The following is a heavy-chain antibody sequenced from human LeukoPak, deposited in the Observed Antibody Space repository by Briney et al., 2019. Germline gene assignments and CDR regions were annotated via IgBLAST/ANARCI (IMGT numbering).Heavy chain of an antibody. Sequence: PGGSLRLSCAASGFTFISYGMHWVRQAPGKGLEWVAFIRYDGSNKYYADSVKGRFTISRDNSKNTLYLQMNSLRAEDTAVYYCARDLHNMVRGVIPLWGQGTMVTVSS. CDR2: IRYDGSNK. V-gene: IGHV3-30*02. D-gene: IGHD3-10*01. CDR1: GFTFISYG. J-gene: IGHJ3*01. CDR3: ARDLHNMVRGVIPL.